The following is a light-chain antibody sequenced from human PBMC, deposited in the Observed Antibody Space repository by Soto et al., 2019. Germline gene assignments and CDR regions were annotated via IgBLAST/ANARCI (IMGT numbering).Light chain of an antibody. J-gene: IGKJ2*01. CDR3: QQRDWPVT. Sequence: EIVLTQSPATVSLSPGETATLSCKASQTIRTYLAWYQHKPGQAPRLLISDASKRATGIPDRFSGSGSGTEFTLTISSLEPGDVAVYYCQQRDWPVTFGQGNNVAI. CDR1: QTIRTY. V-gene: IGKV3-11*01. CDR2: DAS.